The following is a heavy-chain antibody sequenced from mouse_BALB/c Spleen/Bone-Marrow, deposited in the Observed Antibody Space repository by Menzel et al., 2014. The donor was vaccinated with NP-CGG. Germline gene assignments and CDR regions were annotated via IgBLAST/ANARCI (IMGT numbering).Heavy chain of an antibody. CDR3: ARKENWAYAMDY. CDR1: GYTFTSYY. CDR2: IYPGDGST. V-gene: IGHV1S56*01. D-gene: IGHD4-1*01. Sequence: QVQLKQSGPELVKPGASVKMSCKASGYTFTSYYIHWVKQRPGQGLEWIGWIYPGDGSTKYNEKFKGKTTLTADKSSSTAYMLLSSLTSEDSAIYFCARKENWAYAMDYWGQGPSVTVSS. J-gene: IGHJ4*01.